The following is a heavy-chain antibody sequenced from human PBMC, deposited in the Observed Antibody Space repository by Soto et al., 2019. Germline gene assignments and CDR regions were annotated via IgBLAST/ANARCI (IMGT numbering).Heavy chain of an antibody. V-gene: IGHV3-30*18. CDR3: AKDQIHAFDV. J-gene: IGHJ3*01. CDR1: GFTFSSYG. Sequence: QVQLVESGGGVVQPGRSLRLSCAASGFTFSSYGMYWVRQAPGKGPEWVAVISDDGSSKYYADSVKGRFTISRDNSKNTLSLQMNSLRAEDMAVFYCAKDQIHAFDVWCQGTMVSVSS. CDR2: ISDDGSSK.